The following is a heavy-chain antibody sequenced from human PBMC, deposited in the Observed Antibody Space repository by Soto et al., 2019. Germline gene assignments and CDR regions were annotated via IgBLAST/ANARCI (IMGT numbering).Heavy chain of an antibody. CDR1: GGSISSGGYY. V-gene: IGHV4-31*03. Sequence: QVQLQESGPGLVKPSQTLSLTCTVSGGSISSGGYYWSWIRQHPGKGLEWIGYIYYSGSTYYNPSLKSRVTISVDTSKNQFSLKLSSVTAADTAVYYCARERVEGSSSWYTHNWFDPWGQGTLVTVSS. D-gene: IGHD6-13*01. J-gene: IGHJ5*02. CDR3: ARERVEGSSSWYTHNWFDP. CDR2: IYYSGST.